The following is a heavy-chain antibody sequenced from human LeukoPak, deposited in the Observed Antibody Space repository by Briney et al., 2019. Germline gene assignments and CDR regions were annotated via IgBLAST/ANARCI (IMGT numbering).Heavy chain of an antibody. D-gene: IGHD1-7*01. V-gene: IGHV4-4*07. CDR1: GGSISSYY. Sequence: SETLSLTCTVSGGSISSYYWSWIRQPAGKGLEWIGRIYTSGSTNYNPSLKSRVTMSVDTSKNKFSLKLSPVTAADTAVYYCARAGDWNYSPHYYYYGMDVWGQGTTVTVSS. J-gene: IGHJ6*02. CDR3: ARAGDWNYSPHYYYYGMDV. CDR2: IYTSGST.